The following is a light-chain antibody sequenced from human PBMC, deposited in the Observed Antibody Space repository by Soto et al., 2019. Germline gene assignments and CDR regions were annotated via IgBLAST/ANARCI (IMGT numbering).Light chain of an antibody. CDR3: SSYTSSSTPYV. J-gene: IGLJ1*01. CDR2: DVS. V-gene: IGLV2-14*03. Sequence: SVLTQAASVSGSPGQSITISCPGPSSDVGGYNYVSWYQQHPGKAPKLMIYDVSNRPSGVSNRFSGSKSGNTASLTISGLQAEDEADYYCSSYTSSSTPYVFGTGTKVTV. CDR1: SSDVGGYNY.